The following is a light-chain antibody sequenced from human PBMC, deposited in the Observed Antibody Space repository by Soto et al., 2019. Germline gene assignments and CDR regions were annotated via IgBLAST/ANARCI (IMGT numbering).Light chain of an antibody. V-gene: IGKV2-28*01. CDR2: FGS. J-gene: IGKJ5*01. CDR3: MQALQTPIT. Sequence: DIVMTQSPLSLPVTPGEPASISCRSSQSLLHSNGYNYLDWYLQKPGQSPQLLIYFGSNRAPGVPDRFSGSGSGTDFTLKISRVEAEDVGVYYCMQALQTPITFGQGTRLEIK. CDR1: QSLLHSNGYNY.